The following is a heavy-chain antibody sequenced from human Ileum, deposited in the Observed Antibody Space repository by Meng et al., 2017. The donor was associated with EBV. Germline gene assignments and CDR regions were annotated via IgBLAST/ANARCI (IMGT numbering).Heavy chain of an antibody. V-gene: IGHV4-59*01. CDR2: IYYSGST. CDR3: AKNRINMLD. Sequence: QLQGSGPGLVKPSETLSLTCTVSGGSISSYYWSWLRQPPGKGLEWIGYIYYSGSTNYNPSLKSRVTMSVDTSKNQFSLKLSSVTAADTAVYYCAKNRINMLDWGQGTLVTVSS. J-gene: IGHJ4*02. CDR1: GGSISSYY. D-gene: IGHD3-10*02.